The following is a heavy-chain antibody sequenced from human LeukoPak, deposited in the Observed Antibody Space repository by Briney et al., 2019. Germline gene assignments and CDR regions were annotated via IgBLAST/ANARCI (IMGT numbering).Heavy chain of an antibody. V-gene: IGHV4-4*07. CDR3: ARGGTLFTFFDS. D-gene: IGHD2/OR15-2a*01. CDR2: IYTTGNT. Sequence: SETLSLTCTVPGGSISSYYWSWIRQPAGKGLEWIGRIYTTGNTMYNPSLESRVSMSIDTSKNQVSLKVKSVTAADTAVYYCARGGTLFTFFDSWGQGTLVTVSS. J-gene: IGHJ4*02. CDR1: GGSISSYY.